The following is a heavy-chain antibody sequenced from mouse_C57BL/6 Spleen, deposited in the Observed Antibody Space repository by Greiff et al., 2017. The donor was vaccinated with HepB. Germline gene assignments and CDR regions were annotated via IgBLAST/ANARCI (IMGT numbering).Heavy chain of an antibody. CDR1: GYSITSGYY. V-gene: IGHV3-6*01. CDR2: ISYDGSN. Sequence: EVKLQESGPGLVKPSQSLSLTCSVTGYSITSGYYWNWIRQFPGNKLEWMGYISYDGSNNYNPSLKNRISITRDTSKNQFFLKLNSVTTEDTATYYCARNDYRLFAYWGQGTLVTVSA. D-gene: IGHD2-4*01. CDR3: ARNDYRLFAY. J-gene: IGHJ3*01.